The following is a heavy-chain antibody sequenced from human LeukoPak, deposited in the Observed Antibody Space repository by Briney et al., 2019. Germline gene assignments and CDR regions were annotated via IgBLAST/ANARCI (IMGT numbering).Heavy chain of an antibody. D-gene: IGHD6-13*01. CDR3: AREHPPSFSRQQLPLEVDY. V-gene: IGHV1-2*06. J-gene: IGHJ4*02. CDR1: GGTFTGYY. CDR2: INPNSGGT. Sequence: ASVKVSCKASGGTFTGYYMHWVRQAPGQGLEWMGRINPNSGGTNYAQKFQGRVTMTRDTSISTAYMELSRLRSDDTAVYYCAREHPPSFSRQQLPLEVDYWGQGTLVTVSS.